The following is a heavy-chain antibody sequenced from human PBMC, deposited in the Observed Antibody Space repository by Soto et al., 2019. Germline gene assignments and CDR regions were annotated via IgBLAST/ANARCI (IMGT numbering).Heavy chain of an antibody. CDR2: IYSGGST. Sequence: EVQLVETGGGLIQPGGSLRLSCAASGFTVSSNYMSWVRQAPGKGLEWVSVIYSGGSTYYADSVKGRFTISRDNSKNTLYLQMNSLRAEDTAVYYCARDLTMVRGETNRYYYGMDVWGQGTTVTVSS. D-gene: IGHD3-10*01. CDR3: ARDLTMVRGETNRYYYGMDV. J-gene: IGHJ6*02. V-gene: IGHV3-53*02. CDR1: GFTVSSNY.